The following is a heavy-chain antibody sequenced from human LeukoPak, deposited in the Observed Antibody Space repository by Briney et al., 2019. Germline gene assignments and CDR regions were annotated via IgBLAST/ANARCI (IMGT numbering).Heavy chain of an antibody. D-gene: IGHD4/OR15-4a*01. CDR2: IYSGGST. J-gene: IGHJ3*02. CDR3: ARGLKHDAFDI. Sequence: HPGGSLRLSCAASGFTVSSNYMSWVRQAPGKGLEWVSVIYSGGSTYYADSVKGRFTISRDNSKNTLYLQMNSLRAEDTAVYYCARGLKHDAFDIWGQGTMVTVSS. CDR1: GFTVSSNY. V-gene: IGHV3-66*01.